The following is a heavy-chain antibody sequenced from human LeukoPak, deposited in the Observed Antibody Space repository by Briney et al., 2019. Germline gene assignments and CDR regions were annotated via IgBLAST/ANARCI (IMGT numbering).Heavy chain of an antibody. J-gene: IGHJ4*02. CDR1: GFTFSSYW. D-gene: IGHD3-22*01. CDR3: ARGGYYDSSGTNTPGNYFDY. Sequence: PGGSLRLSCAASGFTFSSYWMSWVRQAPGKGLEWVSASSGSGGSTYYADSVKGRFTISRDNSKNSLYLQMNSLRAEDTVVYYCARGGYYDSSGTNTPGNYFDYWGQGTLVTVSS. V-gene: IGHV3-23*01. CDR2: SSGSGGST.